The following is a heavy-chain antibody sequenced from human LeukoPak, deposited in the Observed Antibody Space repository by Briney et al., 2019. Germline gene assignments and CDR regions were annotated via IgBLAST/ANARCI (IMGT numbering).Heavy chain of an antibody. Sequence: PSQTLSLTRTVSGASISSGGYYWSWIRQHPGKGPEWLGYIYYSGSTYYNPSLKSRVNISLDTSKNQFSLKLSSVTAADTAVYYCARDLSGVISYWGQGTLVTVSS. D-gene: IGHD3-10*01. CDR2: IYYSGST. CDR1: GASISSGGYY. J-gene: IGHJ4*02. CDR3: ARDLSGVISY. V-gene: IGHV4-31*03.